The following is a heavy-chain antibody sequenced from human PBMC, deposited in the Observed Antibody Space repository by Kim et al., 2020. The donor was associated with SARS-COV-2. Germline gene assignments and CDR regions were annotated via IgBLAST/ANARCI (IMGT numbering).Heavy chain of an antibody. Sequence: GGSLRLSCAASGFTVSSNYMSWVRQAPGKGLEWVSVIYSGGSTYYADSVKGRFTISRDNSKNTLYLQMNSLRAEDTAVYYCARVTHLGWFGELDYYFDYWGQGTLVTVSS. CDR1: GFTVSSNY. V-gene: IGHV3-53*01. D-gene: IGHD3-10*01. CDR2: IYSGGST. CDR3: ARVTHLGWFGELDYYFDY. J-gene: IGHJ4*02.